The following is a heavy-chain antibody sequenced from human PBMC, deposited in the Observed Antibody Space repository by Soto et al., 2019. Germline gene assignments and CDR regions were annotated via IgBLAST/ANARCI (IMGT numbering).Heavy chain of an antibody. CDR3: AKGALSRGNSAWFDH. V-gene: IGHV3-23*01. D-gene: IGHD1-1*01. J-gene: IGHJ5*02. Sequence: GGSLRLSCAAPGITFSSYAMSWVRQAPGKGLEWVSGISGSGGTTYYADSVKGRFTISRDNSKSTLYLQTNSLRAEDTAVYYCAKGALSRGNSAWFDHWGQGTLVTVSS. CDR1: GITFSSYA. CDR2: ISGSGGTT.